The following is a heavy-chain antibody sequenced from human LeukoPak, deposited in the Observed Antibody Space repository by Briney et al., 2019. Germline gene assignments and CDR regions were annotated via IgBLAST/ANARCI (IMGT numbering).Heavy chain of an antibody. J-gene: IGHJ4*02. D-gene: IGHD2-2*01. V-gene: IGHV3-23*01. Sequence: GRSLRLSCAASGFPFSDYAMTWVRQTPGKGLEWVSVISGGGDSADYADSMKGRFTISRDNSKTTLYLKMYSLRAEDTALYYCAKLGCTGTICYANYWGQGTLVTVSS. CDR3: AKLGCTGTICYANY. CDR1: GFPFSDYA. CDR2: ISGGGDSA.